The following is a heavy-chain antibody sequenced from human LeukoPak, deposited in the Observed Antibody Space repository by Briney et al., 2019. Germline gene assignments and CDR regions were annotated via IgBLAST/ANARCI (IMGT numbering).Heavy chain of an antibody. Sequence: PGGSLRLSCVVSGFTFRSYAMYWVRQAPGKGLEWVSEISGSPDNTYYADSVKGRFATSRDDPRNTLYLQMNSLRAEDTAVYYCARLVGVSPLDYWGQGTPVTVSS. CDR3: ARLVGVSPLDY. D-gene: IGHD3-16*01. V-gene: IGHV3-23*01. CDR1: GFTFRSYA. J-gene: IGHJ4*02. CDR2: ISGSPDNT.